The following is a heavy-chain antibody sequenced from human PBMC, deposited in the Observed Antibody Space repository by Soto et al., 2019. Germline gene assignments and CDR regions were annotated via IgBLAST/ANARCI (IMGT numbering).Heavy chain of an antibody. Sequence: LETQSLTCTVSGGSSISYYWSWIRQPPGKGLEWIGEINHSGSTNYNPSLKSRVTISVDTSKNQFSLKLSSVTAADTAVYYCARGQLSSEQQLVIPLDYWGQGTLVTVSS. D-gene: IGHD6-13*01. J-gene: IGHJ4*02. CDR3: ARGQLSSEQQLVIPLDY. V-gene: IGHV4-34*01. CDR1: GGSSISYY. CDR2: INHSGST.